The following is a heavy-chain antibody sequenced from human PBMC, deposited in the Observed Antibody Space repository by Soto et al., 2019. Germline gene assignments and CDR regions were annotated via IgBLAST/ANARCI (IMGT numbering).Heavy chain of an antibody. CDR3: ARDGRGRYNLGY. J-gene: IGHJ4*02. CDR1: GGSISNDDW. CDR2: IHHSGRT. D-gene: IGHD1-1*01. V-gene: IGHV4-4*02. Sequence: QVQLQESGPGLVKPSGTLSLTCAVSGGSISNDDWWSWVRQPPGKGLEWIGEIHHSGRTNYNPSLSSRVSISVDKSSNQFSLNVNSVTAADTAMYYCARDGRGRYNLGYWGQGTLVTVSS.